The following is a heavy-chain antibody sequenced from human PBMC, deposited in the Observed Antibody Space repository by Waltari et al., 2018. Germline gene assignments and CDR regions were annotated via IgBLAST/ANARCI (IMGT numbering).Heavy chain of an antibody. Sequence: QVQLQQWGAGLLKPSETLSLTCAVYGGSFSGYYWSWIRQPPGKGLEWIGESNHSGSTNPPPSPKSRVTISVDTATNKFSLKLSSVTAADTAVYYCARGERRITIFGVVIRNDAFDIWGQGTMVTVSS. D-gene: IGHD3-3*01. CDR2: SNHSGST. CDR1: GGSFSGYY. V-gene: IGHV4-34*01. CDR3: ARGERRITIFGVVIRNDAFDI. J-gene: IGHJ3*02.